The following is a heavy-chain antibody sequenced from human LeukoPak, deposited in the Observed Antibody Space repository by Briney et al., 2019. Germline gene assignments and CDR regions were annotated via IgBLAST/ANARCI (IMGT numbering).Heavy chain of an antibody. J-gene: IGHJ3*02. V-gene: IGHV3-7*01. CDR3: ARGRAVAGQNAFDI. D-gene: IGHD6-19*01. CDR2: IKQDGSEK. Sequence: GGSLRLSCAASGFTFSSYWMSWVRQAPGKGLEWGANIKQDGSEKYYVDSVKGRFTISRDNAKNSLYLQMNSLRAEDTAVYYCARGRAVAGQNAFDIRGQGTMVTVSS. CDR1: GFTFSSYW.